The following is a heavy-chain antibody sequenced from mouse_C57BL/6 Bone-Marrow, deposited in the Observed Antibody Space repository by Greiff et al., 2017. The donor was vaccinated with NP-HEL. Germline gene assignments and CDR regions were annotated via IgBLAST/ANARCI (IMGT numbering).Heavy chain of an antibody. CDR2: IDPSDSYN. J-gene: IGHJ3*01. D-gene: IGHD2-3*01. Sequence: VQLQQPGAELVRPGTSVKLSCKASGYTFTSYWMHWVKQRPGQGLEWIGVIDPSDSYNNYNQKLKGKATLTVDTSSSTAYMQLSSLTSEDSAVYYCARWVYDGYLAYWGQGTLVTVSA. CDR1: GYTFTSYW. V-gene: IGHV1-59*01. CDR3: ARWVYDGYLAY.